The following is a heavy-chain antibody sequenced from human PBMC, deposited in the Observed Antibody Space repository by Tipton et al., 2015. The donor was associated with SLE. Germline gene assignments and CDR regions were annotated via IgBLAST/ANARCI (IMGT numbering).Heavy chain of an antibody. D-gene: IGHD6-19*01. CDR3: ARGRGVAGYWYFDL. J-gene: IGHJ2*01. Sequence: TLSLTCVVYGGSFSGYYWSWIRQPPGKGLEWIGEINHGGSTNYNPSLKSRVTISVDTSKNQFSLKLRSVTAADTAGYYWARGRGVAGYWYFDLWGRDTQVTVSS. V-gene: IGHV4-34*01. CDR2: INHGGST. CDR1: GGSFSGYY.